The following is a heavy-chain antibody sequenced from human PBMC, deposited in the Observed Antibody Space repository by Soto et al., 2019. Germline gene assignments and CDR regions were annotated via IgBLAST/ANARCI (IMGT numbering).Heavy chain of an antibody. CDR3: GRGATSLDY. J-gene: IGHJ4*01. CDR1: GYTFTNYG. D-gene: IGHD1-26*01. V-gene: IGHV1-18*01. Sequence: QVQLVESGAEVKKPGASVKVSCKASGYTFTNYGITWVRQAPGQGLEWMGWINTYNNNIKYAQKLQGRVTLTTDTSTSTAYMELRGLRSDDTALYYCGRGATSLDYWGHGTLVTVSS. CDR2: INTYNNNI.